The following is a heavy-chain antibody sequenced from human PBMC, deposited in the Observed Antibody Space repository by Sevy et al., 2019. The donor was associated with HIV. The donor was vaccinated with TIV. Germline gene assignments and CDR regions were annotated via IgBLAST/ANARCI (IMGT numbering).Heavy chain of an antibody. D-gene: IGHD2-2*01. J-gene: IGHJ3*02. CDR2: MYYSGNN. CDR3: VRDGALPVVPSTVYAFDI. V-gene: IGHV4-59*12. Sequence: SETLSLTCSVSGDSITTYYWSWIRQHPGKGLEWIAYMYYSGNNNYNPSVKSRVTISADTSANQFSLKLSSVTAADTAIYFCVRDGALPVVPSTVYAFDIWGQGTMVTVSS. CDR1: GDSITTYY.